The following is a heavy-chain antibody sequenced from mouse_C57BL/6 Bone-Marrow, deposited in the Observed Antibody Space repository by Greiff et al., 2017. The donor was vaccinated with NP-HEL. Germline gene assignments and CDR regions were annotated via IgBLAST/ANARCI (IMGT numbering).Heavy chain of an antibody. J-gene: IGHJ1*03. Sequence: EVKLEESEGGLVQPGSSMKLSCTASGFTFSDYYMAWVRQVPEKGLEWVANINYDGSSTYYLDSLKSRFIISRDNAKNILYLQMSSLKSEDTATYYCARDHYYGSSPHSYWYFDVWGTGTTVTVSS. CDR1: GFTFSDYY. CDR3: ARDHYYGSSPHSYWYFDV. V-gene: IGHV5-16*01. D-gene: IGHD1-1*01. CDR2: INYDGSST.